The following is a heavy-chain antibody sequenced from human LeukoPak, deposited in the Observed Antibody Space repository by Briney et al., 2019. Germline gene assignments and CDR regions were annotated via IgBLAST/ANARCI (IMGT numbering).Heavy chain of an antibody. J-gene: IGHJ4*02. Sequence: GGSLRLSCAASGFTFSSYGMHWVRQAPGKGLEWVAVISYDGSNKYYADSVKGRFTISRDNSENTLYLQMNSLRAEDTAVYYCAKDDRTYYGDYTFDYWGQGTLVTVSS. V-gene: IGHV3-30*18. CDR2: ISYDGSNK. CDR3: AKDDRTYYGDYTFDY. D-gene: IGHD4-17*01. CDR1: GFTFSSYG.